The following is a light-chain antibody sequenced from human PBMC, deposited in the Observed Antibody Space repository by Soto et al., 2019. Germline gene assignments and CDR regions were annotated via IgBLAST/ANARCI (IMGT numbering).Light chain of an antibody. Sequence: IRTTQSPSSLSASTGDRVTITCRASQGISSYLAWYQQKPGKAPKLLIYAASTLQSGVPSRFSGSGSGTDFTLTISCLQSEDFATYYCQQYYSYPLTFGGGTKVDIK. CDR3: QQYYSYPLT. CDR1: QGISSY. J-gene: IGKJ4*01. V-gene: IGKV1-8*01. CDR2: AAS.